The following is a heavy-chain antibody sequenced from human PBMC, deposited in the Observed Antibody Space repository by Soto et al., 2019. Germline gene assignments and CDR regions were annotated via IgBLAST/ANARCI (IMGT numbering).Heavy chain of an antibody. D-gene: IGHD5-12*01. CDR1: GGSISSGGYY. Sequence: SETLSLTCTVSGGSISSGGYYWSWIRQHPGKGLEWIGYIYYSGSTYYNPSLKSRVTISVDTSKNQFSLKLSSVTAADTAVYCCASSRSGYPDYWGQGTLVTVSS. J-gene: IGHJ4*02. V-gene: IGHV4-31*03. CDR3: ASSRSGYPDY. CDR2: IYYSGST.